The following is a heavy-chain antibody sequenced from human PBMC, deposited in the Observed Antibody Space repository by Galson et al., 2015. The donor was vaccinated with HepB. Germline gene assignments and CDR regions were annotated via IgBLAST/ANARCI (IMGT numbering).Heavy chain of an antibody. CDR2: IIPIFGTA. Sequence: SVKVSCKASGGTFSSYAISWVRQAPGQGLEWMGGIIPIFGTANYAQKFQGRVTITADESTSTAYMELSSLRSEDTAVYYCARGQYYDFWSGYYFGYYYYYMDVWGKGTTVTVSS. CDR1: GGTFSSYA. V-gene: IGHV1-69*13. J-gene: IGHJ6*03. D-gene: IGHD3-3*01. CDR3: ARGQYYDFWSGYYFGYYYYYMDV.